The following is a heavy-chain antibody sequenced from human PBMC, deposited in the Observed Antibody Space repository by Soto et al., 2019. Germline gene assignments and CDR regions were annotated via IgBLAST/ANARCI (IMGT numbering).Heavy chain of an antibody. CDR3: AKDSLSLRGFPDY. D-gene: IGHD3-10*01. Sequence: GGSLRLSCAASGFTFSNYGMHWVRQAPCKGLEWVAAISVDGSNKYYADSVEGRFTISRDTSKNTLYLQMNSLRAEDTAVYYCAKDSLSLRGFPDYWGQGTLVTVSS. CDR2: ISVDGSNK. CDR1: GFTFSNYG. V-gene: IGHV3-30*18. J-gene: IGHJ4*02.